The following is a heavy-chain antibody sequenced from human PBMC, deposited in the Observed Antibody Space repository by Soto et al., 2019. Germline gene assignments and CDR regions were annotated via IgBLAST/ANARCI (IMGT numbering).Heavy chain of an antibody. CDR1: GFRFSGTG. CDR2: ISYDGSNQ. Sequence: QVQLVESGGGVVQPGKSLRLSCAASGFRFSGTGMHWVRQAPGKGLEWLAVISYDGSNQFHADSVKGRFTISRDNSMNTLYLQLNSLRPEETAVYYCARGAVAGIAYYLDYWGQGTRVTVSS. V-gene: IGHV3-30*03. CDR3: ARGAVAGIAYYLDY. D-gene: IGHD2-15*01. J-gene: IGHJ4*02.